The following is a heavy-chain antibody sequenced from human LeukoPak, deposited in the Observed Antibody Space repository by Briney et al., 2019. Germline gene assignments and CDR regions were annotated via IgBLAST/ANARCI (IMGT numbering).Heavy chain of an antibody. CDR3: ARVSFGYYDFWSGSLDIYYYYMDV. CDR2: IYTSGST. Sequence: SETLSLTXTVSGGSISSYYWSWIRQPAGKGLEWIGRIYTSGSTNYNPSLKSRVTMSVDTSKNQFSLKLSSVTAADTAVYYCARVSFGYYDFWSGSLDIYYYYMDVWGKGTTVTVSS. J-gene: IGHJ6*03. D-gene: IGHD3-3*01. V-gene: IGHV4-4*07. CDR1: GGSISSYY.